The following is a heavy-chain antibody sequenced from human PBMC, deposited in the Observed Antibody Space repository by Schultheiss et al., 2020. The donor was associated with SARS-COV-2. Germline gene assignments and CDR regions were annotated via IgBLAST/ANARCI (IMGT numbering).Heavy chain of an antibody. D-gene: IGHD6-13*01. CDR3: ARQTGYSSSWYGENWFDP. CDR2: IYYSGST. CDR1: GGSISSYY. J-gene: IGHJ5*02. V-gene: IGHV4-59*08. Sequence: GSLRLSCTVSGGSISSYYWSWIRQPPGKGLEWIGYIYYSGSTNYNPSLKSRVTISVDTSKNQFSLKLSSVTAADTAVYYCARQTGYSSSWYGENWFDPWGQGTLVTVSS.